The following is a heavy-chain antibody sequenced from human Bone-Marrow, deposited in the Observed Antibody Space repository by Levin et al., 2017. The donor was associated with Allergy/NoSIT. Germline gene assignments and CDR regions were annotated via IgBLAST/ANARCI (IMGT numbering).Heavy chain of an antibody. CDR2: ISYDGSNK. J-gene: IGHJ4*02. Sequence: GGSLRLSCAASGFTFSSYGMHWVRQAPGKGLEWVAVISYDGSNKYYADSVKGRFTISRDNSKNTLYLQMNSLRAEETAVYYCAKDSSYGDPLGGWGQGTLVTVSS. D-gene: IGHD4-17*01. CDR3: AKDSSYGDPLGG. V-gene: IGHV3-30*18. CDR1: GFTFSSYG.